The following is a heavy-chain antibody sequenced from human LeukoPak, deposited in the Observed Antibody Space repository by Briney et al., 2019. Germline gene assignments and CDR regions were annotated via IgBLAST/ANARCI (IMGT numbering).Heavy chain of an antibody. Sequence: GSSVKVSCKASGGTFSSYAISWVRQAPGQGLEWMGGIIPIFGTANYAQKFQGRVTITRDTSASTAYMELSSLRSEDTAVYYCARDQGILRYFLFWGQGTLVTVSS. CDR3: ARDQGILRYFLF. CDR2: IIPIFGTA. V-gene: IGHV1-69*05. J-gene: IGHJ4*02. D-gene: IGHD3-9*01. CDR1: GGTFSSYA.